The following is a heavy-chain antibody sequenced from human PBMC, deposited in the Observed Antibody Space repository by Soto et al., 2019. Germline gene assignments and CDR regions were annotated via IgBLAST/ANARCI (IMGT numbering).Heavy chain of an antibody. V-gene: IGHV1-18*01. CDR2: ISAYNGNT. D-gene: IGHD1-26*01. Sequence: GASVKVSCKASGYTFTSYGISWVRQAPGQGLEWMGWISAYNGNTNYAQKLQGRVTMTTDTSTSTAYMELRSLGSDDTAVYYCARVGATTRHYYGMDVWGQGTTVTVSS. CDR3: ARVGATTRHYYGMDV. J-gene: IGHJ6*02. CDR1: GYTFTSYG.